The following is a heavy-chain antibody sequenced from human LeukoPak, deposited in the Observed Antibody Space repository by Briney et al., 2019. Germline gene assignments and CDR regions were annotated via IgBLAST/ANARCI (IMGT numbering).Heavy chain of an antibody. CDR3: ARVGSRGDWFDY. J-gene: IGHJ5*01. Sequence: GGSLRLSCAASGFTFSTYNMLWVRQTPGKGLEWLFYINSGGSAVHYADSVKDRFTFSRDNAKNSLYLQMNSLRVEDTGIYYCARVGSRGDWFDYWGQGTRVTVSS. V-gene: IGHV3-48*01. CDR2: INSGGSAV. D-gene: IGHD1-26*01. CDR1: GFTFSTYN.